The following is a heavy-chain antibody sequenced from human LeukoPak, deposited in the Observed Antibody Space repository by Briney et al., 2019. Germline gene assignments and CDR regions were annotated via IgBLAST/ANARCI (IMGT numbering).Heavy chain of an antibody. CDR2: ISSSGNTI. V-gene: IGHV3-48*03. J-gene: IGHJ3*02. CDR1: EFTFTSYE. Sequence: GGSLRLSCAASEFTFTSYELNWVRQAPGKGLEWVSYISSSGNTISYADSVKGRFTISRDNAKNSLYLQVSSLRAEDTAVYYCARGPSIAARYDAFDIWGQGTMVTVSS. D-gene: IGHD6-6*01. CDR3: ARGPSIAARYDAFDI.